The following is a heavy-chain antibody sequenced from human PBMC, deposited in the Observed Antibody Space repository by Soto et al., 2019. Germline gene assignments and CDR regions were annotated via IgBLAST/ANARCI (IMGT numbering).Heavy chain of an antibody. CDR1: GGSFSGYY. J-gene: IGHJ4*02. Sequence: PSETLSLTCAVYGGSFSGYYWSWIRQPPGKGLEWIGEINHSGSTNYTPSLKSRVTISVDTSKYQFSLKLTSVTAADTAVSYCARGSLVDDSSGYTAFDYWGQGTLVTVSS. CDR2: INHSGST. D-gene: IGHD3-22*01. V-gene: IGHV4-34*01. CDR3: ARGSLVDDSSGYTAFDY.